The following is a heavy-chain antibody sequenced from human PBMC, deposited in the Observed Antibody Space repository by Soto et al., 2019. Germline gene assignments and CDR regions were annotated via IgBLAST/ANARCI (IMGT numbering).Heavy chain of an antibody. D-gene: IGHD7-27*01. J-gene: IGHJ5*02. V-gene: IGHV4-34*01. CDR3: ARVTGGA. Sequence: QVQLQQWGAGLLKPSETLSLTCAVYGGSFSGYYWSWIRQPPGKGLEWIGEINHSGSTNYNPSLKXRXXIPVHASKTQLSLQLSSVTAADPAVYDCARVTGGAWGQGTLVTVSS. CDR2: INHSGST. CDR1: GGSFSGYY.